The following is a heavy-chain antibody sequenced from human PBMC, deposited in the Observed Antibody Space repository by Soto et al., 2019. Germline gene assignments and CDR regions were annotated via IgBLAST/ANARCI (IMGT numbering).Heavy chain of an antibody. J-gene: IGHJ4*02. Sequence: PGGSLRLSCAASGFTFSSYAMSWVRQAPGKGLEWVSAISGSGGSTYYADSVKGRFTISRDSSKNTLYLQMNSLRAEDTAVYYCAKGDIARSGRYCSSTSCPVDYWGQGTLVTVSS. V-gene: IGHV3-23*01. CDR1: GFTFSSYA. D-gene: IGHD2-2*01. CDR3: AKGDIARSGRYCSSTSCPVDY. CDR2: ISGSGGST.